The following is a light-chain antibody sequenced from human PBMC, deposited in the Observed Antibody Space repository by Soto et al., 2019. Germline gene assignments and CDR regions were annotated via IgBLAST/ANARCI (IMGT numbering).Light chain of an antibody. Sequence: EILLTQSPGPLSFSPGEGATLSCRAMQTVSSSLAWYHQKPGQAPSLLIYDASNRATGIPARSSGSGSGTDFTLTISSLEPEDFAVYYCQQRSNSITFGQGTRLEI. V-gene: IGKV3-11*01. CDR2: DAS. CDR3: QQRSNSIT. CDR1: QTVSSS. J-gene: IGKJ5*01.